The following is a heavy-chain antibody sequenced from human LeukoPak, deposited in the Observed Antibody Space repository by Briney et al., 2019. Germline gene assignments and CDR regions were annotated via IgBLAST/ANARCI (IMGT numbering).Heavy chain of an antibody. CDR3: AKDSIIIVGAHTRPDY. Sequence: GGSLRLSCATSGFIFNKFWMSWVRQAPEKGLEWVANIKQDGSEHHYADAVRGRFTISRDNAKNSLYLEMNSLRVEDTAVYYCAKDSIIIVGAHTRPDYWGQGTLVTVSS. CDR2: IKQDGSEH. V-gene: IGHV3-7*01. J-gene: IGHJ4*02. D-gene: IGHD1-26*01. CDR1: GFIFNKFW.